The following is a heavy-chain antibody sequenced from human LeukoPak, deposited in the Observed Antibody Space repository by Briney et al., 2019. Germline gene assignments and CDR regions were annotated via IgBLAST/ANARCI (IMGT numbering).Heavy chain of an antibody. J-gene: IGHJ4*02. CDR1: GFTFSSYA. CDR2: ISGSGGST. Sequence: GGSLRLSCAASGFTFSSYAMSWVRQAPGKGLEWVSAISGSGGSTYYADSVKGRFTISRDNSKNTLYLQMNSLRAEDTAVYYCAKDRAYNWIDVTLFDYWGQGTLVTVSS. CDR3: AKDRAYNWIDVTLFDY. D-gene: IGHD1-20*01. V-gene: IGHV3-23*01.